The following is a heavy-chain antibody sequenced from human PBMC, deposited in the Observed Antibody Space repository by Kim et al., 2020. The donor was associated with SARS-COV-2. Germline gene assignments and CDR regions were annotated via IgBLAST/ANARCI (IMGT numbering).Heavy chain of an antibody. Sequence: ADAVKRRFTISRDNSTNTLYLQMNSLRAEDTAVYYCAKDPCGGDCYSFDYWGQGTLVTVSS. D-gene: IGHD2-21*02. V-gene: IGHV3-30*02. CDR3: AKDPCGGDCYSFDY. J-gene: IGHJ4*02.